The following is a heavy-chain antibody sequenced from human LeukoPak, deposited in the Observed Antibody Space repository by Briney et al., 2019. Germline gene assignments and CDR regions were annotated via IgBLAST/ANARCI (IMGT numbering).Heavy chain of an antibody. D-gene: IGHD5-18*01. J-gene: IGHJ3*02. CDR1: GGSFSGYY. V-gene: IGHV4-34*01. Sequence: SETLSLTCAVYGGSFSGYYWGWIRQPPGKGLEWIGSIYYSGSTYYNPSLKSRVTISVDTSKNQFSLKLSSVTAADTAVYYCARDWGYSYGFDAFDIWGQGTMVTVSS. CDR2: IYYSGST. CDR3: ARDWGYSYGFDAFDI.